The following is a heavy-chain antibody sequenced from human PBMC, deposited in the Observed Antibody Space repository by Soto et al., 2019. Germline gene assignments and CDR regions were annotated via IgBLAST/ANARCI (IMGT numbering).Heavy chain of an antibody. CDR2: IYHSGST. CDR1: GGSISSSNW. J-gene: IGHJ5*02. CDR3: ARVALLYSSSSSWFDP. Sequence: XETLSLTCAVSGGSISSSNWWSCVRQPPGKGLEWIGEIYHSGSTNYNPSLKSRVTISVDKSKNQFSLKLSSVTAADTAVYYCARVALLYSSSSSWFDPWGQGTLVTVSS. V-gene: IGHV4-4*02. D-gene: IGHD6-6*01.